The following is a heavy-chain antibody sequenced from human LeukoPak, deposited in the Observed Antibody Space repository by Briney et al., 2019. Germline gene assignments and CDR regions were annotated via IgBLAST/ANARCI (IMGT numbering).Heavy chain of an antibody. CDR2: ITTDGSKT. Sequence: GSLRLSCAASGFTFSSYWMHWVRQAPGKGLVLVSCITTDGSKTNYADSVKGRFTISRDNSKNTLYLQMNSLRAEDTAVYYCARAIPGGDYYYYMDVWGKGTTVTVSS. D-gene: IGHD2-21*01. CDR3: ARAIPGGDYYYYMDV. V-gene: IGHV3-74*01. J-gene: IGHJ6*03. CDR1: GFTFSSYW.